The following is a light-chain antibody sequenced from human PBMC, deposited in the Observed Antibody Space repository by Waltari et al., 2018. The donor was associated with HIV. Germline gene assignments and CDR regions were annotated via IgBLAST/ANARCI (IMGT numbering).Light chain of an antibody. Sequence: DIQLTQSPSSLSPSVGGRVTITCQASQDISNYLNWYKHKSGRAPKRRIYDASNLQTAVLSRFRGRGSGTEFTCTITRHQPEDAATYYGEQFGALPVPFGGGTKVEVK. J-gene: IGKJ4*01. CDR2: DAS. CDR3: EQFGALPVP. CDR1: QDISNY. V-gene: IGKV1-33*01.